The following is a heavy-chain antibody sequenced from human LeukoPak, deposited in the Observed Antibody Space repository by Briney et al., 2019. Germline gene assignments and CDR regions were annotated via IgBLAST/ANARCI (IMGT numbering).Heavy chain of an antibody. CDR1: GYTFTGYY. Sequence: ASVKVSCKASGYTFTGYYMPWVRQAPGQGLEWMGWINPNSGGTNYAQKFQGRVTMTRDTSISTAYMELSRLRSDDTAVYYCARVCSGGSCYYDPWGQGTLVTVSP. V-gene: IGHV1-2*02. D-gene: IGHD2-15*01. CDR2: INPNSGGT. CDR3: ARVCSGGSCYYDP. J-gene: IGHJ5*02.